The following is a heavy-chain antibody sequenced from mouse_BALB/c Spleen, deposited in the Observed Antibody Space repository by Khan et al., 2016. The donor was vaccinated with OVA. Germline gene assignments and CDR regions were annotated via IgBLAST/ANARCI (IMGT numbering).Heavy chain of an antibody. CDR2: INTYTGAP. CDR3: ARAGLLRYALDY. V-gene: IGHV9-3-1*01. D-gene: IGHD1-1*01. J-gene: IGHJ4*01. Sequence: QIQLVQSGPELKKAGETVKISCKASGYTFTNYGMNWVKQAPGKGLKWMGWINTYTGAPTYAGDFKGRLAFSVVTSASTTYLQINNLKDDDTATYFCARAGLLRYALDYWGQGTSVTVSS. CDR1: GYTFTNYG.